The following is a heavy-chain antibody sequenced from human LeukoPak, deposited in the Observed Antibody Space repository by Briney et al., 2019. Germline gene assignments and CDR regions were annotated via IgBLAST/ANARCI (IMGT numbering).Heavy chain of an antibody. Sequence: PGGSLRLSCAASGFTFSSYAMSWVRQAPGKGLEWVSAISGSGGSTYYADSVKGRFTISRDNSKNTLYLQMNSLRAEDTAVYYCAKGADDFWSGYYWVYFDYWGQGTLVTVSS. V-gene: IGHV3-23*01. D-gene: IGHD3-3*01. CDR1: GFTFSSYA. CDR3: AKGADDFWSGYYWVYFDY. J-gene: IGHJ4*02. CDR2: ISGSGGST.